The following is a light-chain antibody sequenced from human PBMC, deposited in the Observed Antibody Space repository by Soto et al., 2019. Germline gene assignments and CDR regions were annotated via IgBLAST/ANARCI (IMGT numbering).Light chain of an antibody. CDR2: EVS. V-gene: IGLV2-23*02. J-gene: IGLJ3*02. Sequence: QSALTQPASVSGSPGQSITISCTGTTSDVGTYNLVSWYQRHPGKAPKLLIYEVSKRPSGVSNRFSGSKSGNTASLTISGLQAEDEADYFCCSYAGSTTGVFGGGTKLTVL. CDR1: TSDVGTYNL. CDR3: CSYAGSTTGV.